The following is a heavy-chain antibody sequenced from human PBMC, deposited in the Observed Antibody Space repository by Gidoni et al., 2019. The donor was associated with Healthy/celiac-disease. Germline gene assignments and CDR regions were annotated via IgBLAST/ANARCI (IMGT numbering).Heavy chain of an antibody. CDR3: AKDIEYYYGSGRGMDV. CDR2: VSWNSVSI. D-gene: IGHD3-10*01. V-gene: IGHV3-9*01. Sequence: EVQLVDAGGGLVQPGRSLRPSCPASGFTCADYAMHGVRQAPGKGLEWVSGVSWNSVSIVYAESVKGRLTISGDNAKKALYLQMSSLRAEDTALYYCAKDIEYYYGSGRGMDVWGQGTTVTVSS. J-gene: IGHJ6*02. CDR1: GFTCADYA.